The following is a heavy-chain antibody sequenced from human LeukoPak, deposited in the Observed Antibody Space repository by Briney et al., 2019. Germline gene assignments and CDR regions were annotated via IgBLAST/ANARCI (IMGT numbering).Heavy chain of an antibody. Sequence: ASVTVSCKASGYTFTNYHINWLRQATGQGLEWMGWMNPDNGDSGYAQKFQGRVTITRDTSISTSYMELRSLRSDDTAVYFCARTTSSTASGYDYWGQGTLVTVSS. CDR2: MNPDNGDS. J-gene: IGHJ4*02. V-gene: IGHV1-8*03. CDR1: GYTFTNYH. CDR3: ARTTSSTASGYDY. D-gene: IGHD6-25*01.